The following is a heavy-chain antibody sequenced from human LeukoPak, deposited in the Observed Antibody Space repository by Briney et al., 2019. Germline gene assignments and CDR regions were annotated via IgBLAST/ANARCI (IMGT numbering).Heavy chain of an antibody. CDR2: IHYSGST. CDR3: ARGRYCSADICSGGDAFDI. D-gene: IGHD2-15*01. Sequence: SETLSLTCTVSGGSISSHFWTWIRQPPGKGLEWIGYIHYSGSTNYNPSLKSRVTISVDTSKNQFSLKLSSVTAADTAVYYCARGRYCSADICSGGDAFDIWGQGTMVSVSS. CDR1: GGSISSHF. J-gene: IGHJ3*02. V-gene: IGHV4-59*11.